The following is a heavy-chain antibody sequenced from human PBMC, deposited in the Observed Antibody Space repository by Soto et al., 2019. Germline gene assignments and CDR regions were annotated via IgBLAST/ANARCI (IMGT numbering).Heavy chain of an antibody. Sequence: GASVKVSCKASGYTFTSYGISWVRQAPGQGLEWMGWISAYNGNTNYAQKLQGQVTISADKSISTAYLQWSSLKASDTAMYYCARLGLQPPSYYYGMDVWGQGTTVTVSS. D-gene: IGHD4-4*01. J-gene: IGHJ6*02. V-gene: IGHV1-18*01. CDR3: ARLGLQPPSYYYGMDV. CDR1: GYTFTSYG. CDR2: ISAYNGNT.